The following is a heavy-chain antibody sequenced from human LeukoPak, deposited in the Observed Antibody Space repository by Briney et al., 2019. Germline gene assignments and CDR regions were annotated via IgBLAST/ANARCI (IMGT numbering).Heavy chain of an antibody. CDR2: FDPEDGET. CDR3: ATVRQPGGLNYYYMDV. Sequence: RASVKVSCKVSGYTLTELSMHWVRQAPGKGLEWMGGFDPEDGETIYAQKFQGRVTMTEDTSTDTAYMELSSLRSEDTAVYYCATVRQPGGLNYYYMDVWGKGTTVTISS. J-gene: IGHJ6*03. CDR1: GYTLTELS. V-gene: IGHV1-24*01. D-gene: IGHD3-10*01.